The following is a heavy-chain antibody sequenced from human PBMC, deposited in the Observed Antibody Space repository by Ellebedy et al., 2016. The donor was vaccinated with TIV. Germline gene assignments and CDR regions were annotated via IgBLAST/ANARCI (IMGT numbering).Heavy chain of an antibody. D-gene: IGHD1-14*01. J-gene: IGHJ4*02. Sequence: PGGSLRLSCAASGFTFTSYAMTWVRQAPGKGLEWVSSITHNGATTYYADSVKGRFTISRDNSRNTLYLQMNSLRAEDTAIYYCAKGRSGTYIHHAFDYWGQGTLVTVSS. CDR1: GFTFTSYA. V-gene: IGHV3-23*01. CDR2: ITHNGATT. CDR3: AKGRSGTYIHHAFDY.